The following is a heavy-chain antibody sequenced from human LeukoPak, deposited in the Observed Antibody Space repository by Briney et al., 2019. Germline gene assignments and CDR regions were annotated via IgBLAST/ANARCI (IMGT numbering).Heavy chain of an antibody. J-gene: IGHJ5*02. D-gene: IGHD3-3*01. V-gene: IGHV3-21*01. Sequence: GGSLRLSCAASGFTFSSYSMNWVRQAPGKGLEWVSSISSSSSYIYYADSVKGRFTISRDNAKNSLYLQMNSLRAEDTAVYYCARDGAYYDFWSGYSNWFDPWGQGTLVTVSS. CDR3: ARDGAYYDFWSGYSNWFDP. CDR2: ISSSSSYI. CDR1: GFTFSSYS.